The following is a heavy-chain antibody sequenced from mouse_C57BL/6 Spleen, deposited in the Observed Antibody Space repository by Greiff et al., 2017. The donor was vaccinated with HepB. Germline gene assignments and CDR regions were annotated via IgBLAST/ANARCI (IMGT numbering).Heavy chain of an antibody. Sequence: EVQLVESGGGLVKPGGSLKLSCAASGFTFSSYTMSWVRQTPEKRLEWVATISGGGGNTYYPDSVKGRFTISRDNAKNTLYLQMSSLRSEDTALYYCARLYGSSYLYYFDYWGQGTTLTVSS. CDR2: ISGGGGNT. V-gene: IGHV5-9*01. CDR3: ARLYGSSYLYYFDY. J-gene: IGHJ2*01. CDR1: GFTFSSYT. D-gene: IGHD1-1*01.